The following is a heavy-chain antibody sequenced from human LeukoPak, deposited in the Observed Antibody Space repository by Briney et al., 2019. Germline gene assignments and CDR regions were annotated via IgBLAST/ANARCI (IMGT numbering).Heavy chain of an antibody. Sequence: SETLSLTCVVYGRYFSGFYWTWIRQAPGKGLEWIGEISDSGSTKYNPSLKSRVTIEVDTPKKQISLNLSSLTAADTAVYYCAKGKAGHYHCVTDDYYYIDVWGKGTTVIVSS. J-gene: IGHJ6*03. CDR2: ISDSGST. CDR3: AKGKAGHYHCVTDDYYYIDV. CDR1: GRYFSGFY. V-gene: IGHV4-34*01. D-gene: IGHD2-21*02.